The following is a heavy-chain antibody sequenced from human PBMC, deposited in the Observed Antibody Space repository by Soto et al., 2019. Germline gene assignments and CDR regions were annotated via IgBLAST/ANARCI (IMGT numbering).Heavy chain of an antibody. J-gene: IGHJ5*02. CDR1: GFTFSSYA. V-gene: IGHV3-30-3*01. D-gene: IGHD6-19*01. Sequence: AGSLRLSCAASGFTFSSYAMHWVRQAPGKGLEWVAVISYDGSNKYYADSVKGRFTISRDNSKNTLYLQMNSLRAEDTAVYYCAGLQGGSGWPVNWFDPWGQGTLVTVSS. CDR3: AGLQGGSGWPVNWFDP. CDR2: ISYDGSNK.